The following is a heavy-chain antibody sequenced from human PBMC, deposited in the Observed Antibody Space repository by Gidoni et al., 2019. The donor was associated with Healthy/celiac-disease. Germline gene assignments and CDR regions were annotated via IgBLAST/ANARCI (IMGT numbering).Heavy chain of an antibody. D-gene: IGHD3-22*01. CDR3: ASEKERYYYDSSGYCAY. CDR1: GFTFSSYA. J-gene: IGHJ4*02. Sequence: QVQLVESGGGVVQPGRSLRLSCAASGFTFSSYAMHWVRQAPGKGLEWVAVISYDGSNKYYADSVKGRFTISRDNSKNTLYLQMNSLRAEDTAVYYCASEKERYYYDSSGYCAYWGQGTLVTVSS. V-gene: IGHV3-30-3*01. CDR2: ISYDGSNK.